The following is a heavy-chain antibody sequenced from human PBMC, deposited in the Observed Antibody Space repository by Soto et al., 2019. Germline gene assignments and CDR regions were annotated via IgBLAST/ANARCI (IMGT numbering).Heavy chain of an antibody. J-gene: IGHJ5*02. V-gene: IGHV3-7*01. CDR1: GFTFSSYW. Sequence: GGSLRLSCAAPGFTFSSYWMSWVRQAAGKGLEWVANIKQDGSEKYYVDSVKGRFTISRDNAKNSLYLQMNSLRAEDTAVYYCARDPPVLSYYGSWGDWFDHWGQGTLVTVSA. D-gene: IGHD3-10*01. CDR2: IKQDGSEK. CDR3: ARDPPVLSYYGSWGDWFDH.